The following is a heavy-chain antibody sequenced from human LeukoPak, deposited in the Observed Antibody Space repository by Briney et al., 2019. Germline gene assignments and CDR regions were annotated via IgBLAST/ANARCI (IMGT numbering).Heavy chain of an antibody. V-gene: IGHV4-34*01. CDR1: EGTISSYY. J-gene: IGHJ5*02. D-gene: IGHD2-2*01. CDR3: ARVYCSSTSCSNWFDP. CDR2: INHSGST. Sequence: SETLSLTCTVSEGTISSYYWSWIRQLPGKGLEWIGEINHSGSTNYNPSLKSRVTISVDTSKNQFSLKLSSVTAADTAVYYCARVYCSSTSCSNWFDPWGQGTLVTVSS.